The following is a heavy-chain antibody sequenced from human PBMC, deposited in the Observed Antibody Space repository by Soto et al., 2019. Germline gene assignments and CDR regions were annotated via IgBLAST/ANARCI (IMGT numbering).Heavy chain of an antibody. D-gene: IGHD5-12*01. J-gene: IGHJ6*02. Sequence: QLQLQESGSGLVKPSQTLSLTCAVSGGSISSGGYSWSWIRQPPGKGLEWIGYSYHSGSTYYNPSLKCRGTISVDRSKNPFSLKLSSVTAADTAVYYCARRRGFPYSYGMDVWGQGTTVTVSS. CDR1: GGSISSGGYS. CDR2: SYHSGST. CDR3: ARRRGFPYSYGMDV. V-gene: IGHV4-30-2*01.